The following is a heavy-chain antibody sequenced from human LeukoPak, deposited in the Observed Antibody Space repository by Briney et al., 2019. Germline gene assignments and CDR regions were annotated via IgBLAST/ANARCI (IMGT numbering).Heavy chain of an antibody. CDR2: VSGSGSGT. CDR1: GFTFYNYA. Sequence: GGSLRLSCTASGFTFYNYATNWVRQAPGKGLEWVSTVSGSGSGTYYADSVTGRLTISRDNSKNTVYLQINSLRAEDTAVYYCAKVLHPYSSQPIFDYWGQGTLVTVSS. D-gene: IGHD2-15*01. J-gene: IGHJ4*02. V-gene: IGHV3-23*01. CDR3: AKVLHPYSSQPIFDY.